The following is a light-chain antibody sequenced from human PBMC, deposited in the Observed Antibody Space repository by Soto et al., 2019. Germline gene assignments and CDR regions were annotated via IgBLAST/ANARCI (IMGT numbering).Light chain of an antibody. CDR1: QSVSSSY. Sequence: EIVLTQSAATLSVSPGERATLSCRASQSVSSSYLAWYQQKPGQAPRLLIYGASSRATGIPDRFSGSGSGTDFTLTISRLEPEDFAVYYCQQYGSSPTFGQGTKWIS. V-gene: IGKV3-20*01. CDR2: GAS. CDR3: QQYGSSPT. J-gene: IGKJ1*01.